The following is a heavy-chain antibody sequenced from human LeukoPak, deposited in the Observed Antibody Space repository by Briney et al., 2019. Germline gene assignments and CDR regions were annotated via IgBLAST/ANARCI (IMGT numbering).Heavy chain of an antibody. D-gene: IGHD3-10*01. CDR1: GGTFSSYA. CDR3: ARGWGYGSGSHYFDY. J-gene: IGHJ4*02. CDR2: IIPIFGTA. V-gene: IGHV1-69*06. Sequence: GASVKVYCKASGGTFSSYAISWVRQAPGQGLEWMGGIIPIFGTANYAQKFQGRVTITADKSTSTAYMELSSLRSEDTAVYYCARGWGYGSGSHYFDYWGQGTLVTVSS.